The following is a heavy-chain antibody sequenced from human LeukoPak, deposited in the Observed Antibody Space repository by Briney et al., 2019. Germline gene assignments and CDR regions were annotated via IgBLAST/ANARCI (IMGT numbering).Heavy chain of an antibody. V-gene: IGHV3-23*01. Sequence: GGSLRLSCAASGFALSDYVMSWVRQAPGKGLEWVSAITASGDGTNYADSVRGRFTISRDNSKNTLYLQMNSLRAEDTAVYYCARGRDGYNPWGQGTLVTVSS. CDR3: ARGRDGYNP. J-gene: IGHJ5*02. D-gene: IGHD5-24*01. CDR1: GFALSDYV. CDR2: ITASGDGT.